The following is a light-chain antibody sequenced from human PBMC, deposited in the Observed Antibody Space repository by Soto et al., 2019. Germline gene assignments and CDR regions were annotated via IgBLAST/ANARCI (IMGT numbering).Light chain of an antibody. CDR3: QSYDSSLSEVV. Sequence: QSVLTQPPSVSGAPGQRVTISCTGSTSNIGAGYDVHWYQQLPGTAPKLLIYGNINRPSGVPDRFSGSKSGTSASLAITWLQAEDEADYYCQSYDSSLSEVVFGGGTKLTV. CDR1: TSNIGAGYD. CDR2: GNI. J-gene: IGLJ3*02. V-gene: IGLV1-40*01.